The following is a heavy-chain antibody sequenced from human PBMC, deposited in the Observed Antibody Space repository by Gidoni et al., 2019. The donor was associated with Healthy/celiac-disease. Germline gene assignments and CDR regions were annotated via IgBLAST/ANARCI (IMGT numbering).Heavy chain of an antibody. D-gene: IGHD3-22*01. CDR2: VDPEDGET. CDR3: ATSNLPMIVVKFDY. J-gene: IGHJ4*02. CDR1: GYTIPELS. Sequence: QVQLVQSGDEGKKTGASVKVSCKVSGYTIPELSMHWVRQAPGKGLEWMGGVDPEDGETIYAQKFQGRVTITEDTSTDTAYMELSSLRSEDTAVYYCATSNLPMIVVKFDYWGQGTLVTVSS. V-gene: IGHV1-24*01.